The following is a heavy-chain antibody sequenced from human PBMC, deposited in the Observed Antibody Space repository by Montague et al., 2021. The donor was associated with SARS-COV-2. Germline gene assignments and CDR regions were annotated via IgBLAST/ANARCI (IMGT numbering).Heavy chain of an antibody. Sequence: SETLSLTCAVYSGSLSGYYWSWIRQAPGTGLEWIGEINYSGDTYYNPSLTSRVTISMDTSECQFSLKMTSVTAADTAVYYCARLEWSWWFFDYWGQGTLVTVSS. J-gene: IGHJ4*02. CDR3: ARLEWSWWFFDY. D-gene: IGHD2-8*02. CDR2: INYSGDT. CDR1: SGSLSGYY. V-gene: IGHV4-34*01.